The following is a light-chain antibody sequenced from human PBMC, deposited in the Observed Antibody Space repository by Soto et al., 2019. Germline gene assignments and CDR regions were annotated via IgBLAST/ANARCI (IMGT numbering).Light chain of an antibody. J-gene: IGKJ4*01. CDR1: QSIGSR. CDR2: DAS. Sequence: DIPMTQSPSTLSASEGDRVTITCRASQSIGSRLAWYQQKPGKPPNLLIYDASTLESGVPSRFSDSGSGKEFTLTISSLQPDDLATYYCQQYNSYSLITFGGGTKVEIK. CDR3: QQYNSYSLIT. V-gene: IGKV1-5*01.